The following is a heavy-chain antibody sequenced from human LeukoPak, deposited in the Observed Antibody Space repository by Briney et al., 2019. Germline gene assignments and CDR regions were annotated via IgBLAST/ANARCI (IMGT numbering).Heavy chain of an antibody. CDR3: ARGNPSGSSAAFDY. CDR2: IYYSGST. CDR1: GGSISSYY. Sequence: SETLSLTCTVSGGSISSYYWSWIRQPPGKGLEWIGYIYYSGSTNYNPSLKSRVTISLDTSKNQFSLKLSSVTAADTAVYYCARGNPSGSSAAFDYWGQGTLVTVSS. J-gene: IGHJ4*02. V-gene: IGHV4-59*01. D-gene: IGHD1-26*01.